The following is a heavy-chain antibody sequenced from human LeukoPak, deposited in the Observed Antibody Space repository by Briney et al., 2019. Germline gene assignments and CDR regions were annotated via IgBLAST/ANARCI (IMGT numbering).Heavy chain of an antibody. CDR3: AELGITMIGGV. D-gene: IGHD3-10*02. J-gene: IGHJ6*04. CDR1: GFTFSSYA. CDR2: ISGSGGST. V-gene: IGHV3-23*01. Sequence: PAGGSLRLSCAASGFTFSSYAMSWVRQAPGKGLEWVSAISGSGGSTYYADSVKGRFTISRDNAKNSLYLQMNSLRAEDTAVYYCAELGITMIGGVWGKGTTVTISS.